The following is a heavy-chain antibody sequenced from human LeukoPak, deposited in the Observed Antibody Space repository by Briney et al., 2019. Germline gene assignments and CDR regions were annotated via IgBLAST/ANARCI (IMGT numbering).Heavy chain of an antibody. CDR2: IIPIFGTA. CDR1: GGTFSSYA. J-gene: IGHJ6*02. V-gene: IGHV1-69*06. CDR3: ARIHDSSGYYIYYYGMDV. D-gene: IGHD3-22*01. Sequence: SVKVSCKASGGTFSSYAISWVRQAPGQGLEWMGGIIPIFGTANYAQKFQGRVTITADKSTSTAYMELSSLRSEDTAVYYCARIHDSSGYYIYYYGMDVWGQGTTVTVSS.